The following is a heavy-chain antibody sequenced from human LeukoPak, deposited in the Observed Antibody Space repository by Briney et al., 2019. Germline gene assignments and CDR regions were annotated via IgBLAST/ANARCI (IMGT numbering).Heavy chain of an antibody. V-gene: IGHV1-3*01. CDR3: ARDYLPYYYGSGSSLGWFDP. Sequence: ASVKVSCKASGYTFTTYAMHWVRQAPGQRLEWMGWINAGNGNTKYSQKFQGRVTITRDTSASTAYVELSSLRSEDTAVYYCARDYLPYYYGSGSSLGWFDPWGQGTLVTVSS. J-gene: IGHJ5*02. CDR2: INAGNGNT. CDR1: GYTFTTYA. D-gene: IGHD3-10*01.